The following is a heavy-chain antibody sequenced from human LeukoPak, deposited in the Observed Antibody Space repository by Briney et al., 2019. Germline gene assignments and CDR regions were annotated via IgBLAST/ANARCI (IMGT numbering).Heavy chain of an antibody. J-gene: IGHJ4*02. CDR3: ARGSGNWNDVSFL. V-gene: IGHV4-31*03. CDR1: GGSISSGGYY. Sequence: MPSETLSLTCTVSGGSISSGGYYWSWIRQHPGKGLEWIGYIYYSGSTYYNPSLKSRVTISVDTSKNQFSLKLSSVTAADTAVYYCARGSGNWNDVSFLWGQGTLVTVSS. D-gene: IGHD1-1*01. CDR2: IYYSGST.